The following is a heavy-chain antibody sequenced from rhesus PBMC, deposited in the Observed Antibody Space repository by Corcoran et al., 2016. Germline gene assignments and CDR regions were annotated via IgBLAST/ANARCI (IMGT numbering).Heavy chain of an antibody. CDR1: GGSISGGFG. V-gene: IGHV4S7*01. D-gene: IGHD3-16*01. CDR2: IYSSNGNT. CDR3: ARVYYYSVDY. Sequence: QVQLQESGPGLLKPSDTLSLTCAVPGGSISGGFGWGRIRQPPGKGLEWIGSIYSSNGNTYYNPSLKSRVTSSTDTSKNQFSLKLSSVTAADTAVYYCARVYYYSVDYWGQGVLVTVSS. J-gene: IGHJ4*01.